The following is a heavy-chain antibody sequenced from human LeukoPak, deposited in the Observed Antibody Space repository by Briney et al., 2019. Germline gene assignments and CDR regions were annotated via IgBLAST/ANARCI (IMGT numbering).Heavy chain of an antibody. Sequence: KPGGSLRLSCEVSGFTFSDYYMSWIRQAPGKGLEWVSYISSSGSTKNYEDSVKGRFTISRDNAKNSLYLQMNSLRAEDTAVYYCAKDQAGRIAAAATWFDYWGQGTLVTVSS. J-gene: IGHJ4*02. CDR2: ISSSGSTK. CDR1: GFTFSDYY. D-gene: IGHD6-13*01. V-gene: IGHV3-11*01. CDR3: AKDQAGRIAAAATWFDY.